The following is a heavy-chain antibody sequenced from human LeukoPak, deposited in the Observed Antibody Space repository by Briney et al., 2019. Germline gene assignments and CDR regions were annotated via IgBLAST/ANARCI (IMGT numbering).Heavy chain of an antibody. D-gene: IGHD6-13*01. V-gene: IGHV1-2*02. CDR2: INPKSGDT. CDR3: GRESGRIAAAGDNWCDP. Sequence: ASVKVSCKASVYTFPRYCMHWVRQAPPRELKWMGWINPKSGDTKYAHNSQDTVTLTRDTFINPVHMELSSLNSGDTGQYLFGRESGRIAAAGDNWCDPWGQGKLVTVSS. J-gene: IGHJ5*02. CDR1: VYTFPRYC.